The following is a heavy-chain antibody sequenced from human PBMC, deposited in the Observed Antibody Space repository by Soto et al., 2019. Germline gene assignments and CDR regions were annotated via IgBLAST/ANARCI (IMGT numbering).Heavy chain of an antibody. V-gene: IGHV3-23*01. J-gene: IGHJ4*02. D-gene: IGHD6-13*01. CDR1: GFTFSSCV. CDR2: ITESVTGP. CDR3: AKGLINGRWYAED. Sequence: EVHLLESGGGLVHPGESLRLSCGASGFTFSSCVMTWVRQAPGKGLEWVSCITESVTGPYYADSVKGRFTISRDNSKNTMYLQMNNLRAEDTGVYYCAKGLINGRWYAEDWGQGTLVTVSS.